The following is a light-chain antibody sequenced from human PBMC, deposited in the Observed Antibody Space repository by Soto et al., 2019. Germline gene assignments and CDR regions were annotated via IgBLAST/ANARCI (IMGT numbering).Light chain of an antibody. J-gene: IGKJ5*01. CDR1: QSISSY. CDR3: QQGSTTPIT. V-gene: IGKV1-39*01. Sequence: DIQMTQSPSSLSASVGDRVTITCRASQSISSYLNWYQQKPGKAPKLLIYAASSLQSGVPSRFSGSGSGTDFTLTISSLQPEDFSTYYCQQGSTTPITFGLGTRLETK. CDR2: AAS.